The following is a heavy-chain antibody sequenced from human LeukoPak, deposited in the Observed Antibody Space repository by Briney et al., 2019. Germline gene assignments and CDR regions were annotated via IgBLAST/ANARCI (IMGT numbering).Heavy chain of an antibody. D-gene: IGHD3/OR15-3a*01. CDR1: GYTFTGYY. CDR3: APTAGWTGTYHFYFDY. CDR2: INPNSGDT. Sequence: GASVKVSCKASGYTFTGYYMHWVRQAPGQGLEWMGWINPNSGDTNYGQKFQGRVTMTRDTSISTAYMELSRLRSDDTAVYYCAPTAGWTGTYHFYFDYWGQGTLVTVSS. J-gene: IGHJ4*02. V-gene: IGHV1-2*02.